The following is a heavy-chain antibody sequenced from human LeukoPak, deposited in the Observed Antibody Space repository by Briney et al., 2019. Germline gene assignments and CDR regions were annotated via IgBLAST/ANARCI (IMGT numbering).Heavy chain of an antibody. Sequence: GGSLRLSCAASGFTFSGYVMSWVRQAPGKGLEWVSSMSGSGVTTAYADSVKGRFTVSRDNAKNSLYLQMNSLRVEDTAVYYCAKDPTMWFGELLSWGQGTMVTVSS. V-gene: IGHV3-23*01. D-gene: IGHD3-10*01. J-gene: IGHJ3*01. CDR3: AKDPTMWFGELLS. CDR2: MSGSGVTT. CDR1: GFTFSGYV.